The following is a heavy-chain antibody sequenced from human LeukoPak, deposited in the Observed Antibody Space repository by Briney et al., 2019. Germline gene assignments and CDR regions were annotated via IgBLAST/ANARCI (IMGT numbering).Heavy chain of an antibody. CDR1: GFTFSSYW. CDR3: ARDLYDSWREKNWFDP. Sequence: QPGGSLRLSCAASGFTFSSYWMSWVRQAPGRGLEWLANIKQDGREKHYVDSVKGRFTISRDNAENSLYLQMNSLRAEDTALYYCARDLYDSWREKNWFDPWGQGTLVTVSS. D-gene: IGHD3-3*01. V-gene: IGHV3-7*01. J-gene: IGHJ5*02. CDR2: IKQDGREK.